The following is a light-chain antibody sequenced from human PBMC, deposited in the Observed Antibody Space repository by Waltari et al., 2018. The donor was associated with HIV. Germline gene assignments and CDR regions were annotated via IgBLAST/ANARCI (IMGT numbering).Light chain of an antibody. V-gene: IGLV1-44*01. J-gene: IGLJ3*02. CDR3: AAWDDSLNGPWV. Sequence: QSVLTQPPSASGTPGQRVTISCSGSSTNIGRNTVNWYQQLPGTAPKLLIYSNNQRPSGVPDRFSGSKSGTSASLAISVLQSEDEADYYCAAWDDSLNGPWVFGGGTKLTVL. CDR1: STNIGRNT. CDR2: SNN.